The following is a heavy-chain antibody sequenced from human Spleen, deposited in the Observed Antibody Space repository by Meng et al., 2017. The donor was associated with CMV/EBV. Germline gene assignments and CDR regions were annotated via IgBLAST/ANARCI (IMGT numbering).Heavy chain of an antibody. Sequence: KVSCKAYEYTFTDYYIHWVRQAPGQGLEWMAWINPNSGGTTYAQKFQGRVAVTRDTSISTAYMELSRLTSDDTAVYYCARGFDPDDYWGQGTLVTVSS. CDR1: EYTFTDYY. V-gene: IGHV1-2*02. CDR2: INPNSGGT. CDR3: ARGFDPDDY. J-gene: IGHJ4*02.